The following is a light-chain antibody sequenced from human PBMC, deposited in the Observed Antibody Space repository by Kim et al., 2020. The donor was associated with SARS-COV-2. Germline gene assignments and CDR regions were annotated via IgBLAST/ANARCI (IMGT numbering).Light chain of an antibody. Sequence: SPGGTVTLTCGSSTGAVTSDHYPYWFQQKPGQAPRTLIYDTSNKHSWTPARFSGSLLGGKAALTLSGAQPEDEADYYCLLYGGTRVFGGGTQLTVL. J-gene: IGLJ3*02. CDR3: LLYGGTRV. V-gene: IGLV7-46*01. CDR2: DTS. CDR1: TGAVTSDHY.